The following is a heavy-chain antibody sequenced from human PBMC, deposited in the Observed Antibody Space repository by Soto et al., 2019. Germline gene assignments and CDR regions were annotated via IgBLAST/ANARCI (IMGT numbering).Heavy chain of an antibody. V-gene: IGHV4-59*08. CDR3: ARRYSYGYASARKNTYGMDV. CDR1: GGSISSYY. D-gene: IGHD5-18*01. J-gene: IGHJ6*02. Sequence: SETLSLTCTVSGGSISSYYWSWIRQPPGKGLEWIGYIYYSGSTNYNPSLKSRVTISIDTSKNQFSLKLSSVTAADTAVYYCARRYSYGYASARKNTYGMDVWGQGTTVTVSS. CDR2: IYYSGST.